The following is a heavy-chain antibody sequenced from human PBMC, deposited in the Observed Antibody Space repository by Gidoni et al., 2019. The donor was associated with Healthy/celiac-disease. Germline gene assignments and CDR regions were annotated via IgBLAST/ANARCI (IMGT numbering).Heavy chain of an antibody. D-gene: IGHD3-16*01. CDR2: ISGSGGST. J-gene: IGHJ4*02. CDR3: AKLAKYDYVEFDY. Sequence: EVQLLSSGGCLVQPGGSLRLSCAASGFSFSSYAMSWVRQAPGKGLEWVSAISGSGGSTYYADSVKGRFTISRDNSKNTLYLQMNSLRAEDTAVYYCAKLAKYDYVEFDYWGQGTLVTVSS. V-gene: IGHV3-23*01. CDR1: GFSFSSYA.